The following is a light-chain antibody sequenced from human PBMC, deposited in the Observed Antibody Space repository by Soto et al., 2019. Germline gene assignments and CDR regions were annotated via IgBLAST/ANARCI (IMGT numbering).Light chain of an antibody. J-gene: IGKJ1*01. CDR3: QQYNTYSWT. CDR2: KAF. V-gene: IGKV1-5*03. CDR1: QNIINW. Sequence: DIKMTHSLSTLFPSVGAKVPFTCRASQNIINWLAWYQQKPGQAPKVLIYKAFTLERGVPSRFRGSGSGSGYTLTITSLQPDDVATYYCQQYNTYSWTFGQGTKVEI.